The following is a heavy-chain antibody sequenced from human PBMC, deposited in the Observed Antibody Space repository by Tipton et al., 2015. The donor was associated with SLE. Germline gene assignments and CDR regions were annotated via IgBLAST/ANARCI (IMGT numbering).Heavy chain of an antibody. CDR2: IGDSGGSA. Sequence: AVSGFTFSNYAMSWVRQATGKGLEGVSGIGDSGGSAYYADSVKGRFTISRDNSKDTLYLQMNSLRAEDTAVYYCAKTEGSGGWFRADAFDMWGQGTMVTVSS. CDR1: GFTFSNYA. V-gene: IGHV3-23*01. J-gene: IGHJ3*02. CDR3: AKTEGSGGWFRADAFDM. D-gene: IGHD6-19*01.